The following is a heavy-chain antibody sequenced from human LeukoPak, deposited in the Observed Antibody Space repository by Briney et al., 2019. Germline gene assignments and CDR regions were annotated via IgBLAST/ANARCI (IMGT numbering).Heavy chain of an antibody. J-gene: IGHJ4*02. CDR3: AREYYYGSGSYYDF. CDR1: RGSINNYY. V-gene: IGHV4-59*01. CDR2: IYSSGST. D-gene: IGHD3-10*01. Sequence: SETLSLTCTVSRGSINNYYWSWIRQPPGKGLEWIGYIYSSGSTTFNPSLKSRVTMSVDTSKNQFSLKLSSVTAADTAVYYCAREYYYGSGSYYDFWGQGTLVTVSS.